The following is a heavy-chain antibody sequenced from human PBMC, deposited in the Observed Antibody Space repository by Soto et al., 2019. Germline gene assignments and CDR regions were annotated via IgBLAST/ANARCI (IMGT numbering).Heavy chain of an antibody. Sequence: PSETLSLTCTFSGGSISSSSYFLGWIRQPPGKGLEWIGSIYHSGSTSDNPSLRSRVTISVDTSKNQFSLKLSSVTAADTAVYFCARHAGYSSGRRWFDPWGQGTLVTVSS. D-gene: IGHD3-22*01. CDR3: ARHAGYSSGRRWFDP. CDR2: IYHSGST. V-gene: IGHV4-39*01. J-gene: IGHJ5*02. CDR1: GGSISSSSYF.